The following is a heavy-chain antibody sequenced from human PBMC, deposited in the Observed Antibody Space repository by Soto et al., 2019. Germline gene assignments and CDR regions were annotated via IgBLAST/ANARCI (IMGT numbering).Heavy chain of an antibody. Sequence: QITLKESGPSLLRPTQTLTLTCTYSGFSLSSSGVGVGWVRQPPGKALEWLTFIYWYDDKRNNLSLKTRLTITKATYKHQVVRTMTNIDPADTATYYCARLVVACITYYFDSWGQGTLVIVSS. CDR2: IYWYDDK. J-gene: IGHJ4*02. V-gene: IGHV2-5*01. CDR3: ARLVVACITYYFDS. D-gene: IGHD2-15*01. CDR1: GFSLSSSGVG.